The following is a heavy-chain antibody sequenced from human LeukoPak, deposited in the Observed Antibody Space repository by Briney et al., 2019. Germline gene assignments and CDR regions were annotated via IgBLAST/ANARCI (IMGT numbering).Heavy chain of an antibody. J-gene: IGHJ2*01. CDR2: IYYSGST. CDR3: ARASPTAMVNPWYLDL. V-gene: IGHV4-59*07. D-gene: IGHD5-18*01. Sequence: SDTLSLTCTVSGGSISSYYWSWIRQPPGKGLEWIGYIYYSGSTNYNPSLKSRVTISVDTSKNQFSLKLSSVTAADTAVYYCARASPTAMVNPWYLDLWGRGTLVTVSS. CDR1: GGSISSYY.